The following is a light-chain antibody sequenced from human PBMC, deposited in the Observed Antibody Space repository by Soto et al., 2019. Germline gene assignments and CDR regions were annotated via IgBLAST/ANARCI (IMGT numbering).Light chain of an antibody. CDR2: GAS. Sequence: EVVLTQSPATLSLSPGERATLSCRASQSVRTSLAWYQHKPGQAPRLVIYGASSRATGIPDRFSGSGSGTDFTLTISSLEPEDFAVYYCQQRSNWLTFGQGTRLEIK. CDR3: QQRSNWLT. J-gene: IGKJ5*01. CDR1: QSVRTS. V-gene: IGKV3-11*01.